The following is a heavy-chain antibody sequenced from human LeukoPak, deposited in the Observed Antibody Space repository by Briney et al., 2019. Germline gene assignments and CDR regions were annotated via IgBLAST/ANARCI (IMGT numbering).Heavy chain of an antibody. CDR1: GGTFSSYA. D-gene: IGHD3-16*02. J-gene: IGHJ4*02. CDR2: IIPILGIA. CDR3: ARRRGSYRWRYYFDY. Sequence: GASVKVSCKASGGTFSSYAISWVRQAPGQGLEWMGRIIPILGIANYAQKFQGRVTITADKSTSTAYMELSSLRSEDTAVYYCARRRGSYRWRYYFDYWGQGTLVTVSS. V-gene: IGHV1-69*04.